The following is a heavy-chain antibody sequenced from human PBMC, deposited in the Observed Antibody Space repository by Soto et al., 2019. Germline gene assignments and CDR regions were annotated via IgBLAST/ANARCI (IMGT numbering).Heavy chain of an antibody. CDR3: AKAFSWYDS. CDR2: ISGSGGST. CDR1: GFTFSSYA. J-gene: IGHJ5*01. V-gene: IGHV3-23*01. Sequence: EVQLLESGGGLIQPGGSLRLSCAASGFTFSSYAMNWVRQAPGKGLEWVSGISGSGGSTYYADSVKGRFTISRDNSKNTLYLQMSSLRAEDTAVYYCAKAFSWYDSWGQGTLVTVSS.